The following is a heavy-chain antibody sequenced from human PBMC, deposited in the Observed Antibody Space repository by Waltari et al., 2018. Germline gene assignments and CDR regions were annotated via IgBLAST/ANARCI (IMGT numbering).Heavy chain of an antibody. CDR2: IIPIFGTA. D-gene: IGHD2-21*02. CDR3: ARDRGSLCGGDCSHVDY. V-gene: IGHV1-69*01. Sequence: QVQLVQSGAEVKKPGSSVKVSCKASGGTFSSYAISWVRQAPVQGLEWMGGIIPIFGTANYAQKFQGRVTITADESTSTAYMELSSLRSEDTAVYYCARDRGSLCGGDCSHVDYWGQGTLVTVSS. J-gene: IGHJ4*02. CDR1: GGTFSSYA.